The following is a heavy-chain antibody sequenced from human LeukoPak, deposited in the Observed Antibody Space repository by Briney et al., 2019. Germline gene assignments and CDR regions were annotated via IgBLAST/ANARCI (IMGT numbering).Heavy chain of an antibody. J-gene: IGHJ3*02. D-gene: IGHD6-19*01. CDR1: GFTFSSYS. V-gene: IGHV3-21*01. CDR3: ASQWLVRAFDI. CDR2: ISSSSSYI. Sequence: GGSLRLSRAASGFTFSSYSMNWVPQAPGKGLEWVSSISSSSSYIYYADSVKGRFTISGDNAQNSLYLQMNSLRAEDTAVYYCASQWLVRAFDIWGQGTMVTVSS.